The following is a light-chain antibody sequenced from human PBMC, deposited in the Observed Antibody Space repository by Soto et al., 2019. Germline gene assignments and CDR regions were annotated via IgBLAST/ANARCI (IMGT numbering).Light chain of an antibody. CDR2: NTS. Sequence: EIVLTQSPGTLSLSPVEVSTVSCMVSQSINSKSLVWYQRKFGQAPRLLIYNTSSRATGIPDRFSGSGSGTDFTLTISRLEPEDFAVYYCQQYGSSPTCGQGTKGDIK. V-gene: IGKV3-20*01. CDR1: QSINSKS. CDR3: QQYGSSPT. J-gene: IGKJ1*01.